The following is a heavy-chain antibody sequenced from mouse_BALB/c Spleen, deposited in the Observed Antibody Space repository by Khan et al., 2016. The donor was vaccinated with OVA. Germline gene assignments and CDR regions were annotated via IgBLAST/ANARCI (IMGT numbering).Heavy chain of an antibody. CDR3: ARSNSYWYFDV. V-gene: IGHV9-3-1*01. J-gene: IGHJ1*01. Sequence: QIQLVQSGPELKKPGETVKISCKASGYTFTNYGMIWVMQAPGKGLKWMGWINTFTGQPTYADDFKGRFAFSLENSARTVYLQINNLKNEDTATYFCARSNSYWYFDVWGAGTTVTVSS. D-gene: IGHD4-1*02. CDR1: GYTFTNYG. CDR2: INTFTGQP.